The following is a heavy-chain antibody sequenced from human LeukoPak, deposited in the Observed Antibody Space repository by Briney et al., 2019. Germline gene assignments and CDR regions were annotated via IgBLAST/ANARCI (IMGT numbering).Heavy chain of an antibody. D-gene: IGHD3-9*01. CDR1: GYSLSSGYF. J-gene: IGHJ5*02. CDR3: ARDLGLTISANWFDP. Sequence: SETLSLTCAVSGYSLSSGYFWVWIRQPPGKGLEWIGSIYHTGATYYNPSLRSPVTISVDTSKNQLSLEVNSVTAADTAVYYCARDLGLTISANWFDPWGQGTLVTVSS. V-gene: IGHV4-38-2*02. CDR2: IYHTGAT.